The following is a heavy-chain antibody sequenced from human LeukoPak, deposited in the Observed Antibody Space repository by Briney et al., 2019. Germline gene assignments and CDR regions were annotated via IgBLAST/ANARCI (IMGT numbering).Heavy chain of an antibody. Sequence: SQTLSLTCAISGDSVSRNGTAWNWLRQSPSRGLELLGRTFYRSKWYNEYAASVTSRITISPDTSKNQFSLHLDSVTPEDTAVYWCARGWHSSAHGSWGQGTLVTVSS. CDR1: GDSVSRNGTA. CDR2: TFYRSKWYN. D-gene: IGHD3-22*01. J-gene: IGHJ5*02. CDR3: ARGWHSSAHGS. V-gene: IGHV6-1*01.